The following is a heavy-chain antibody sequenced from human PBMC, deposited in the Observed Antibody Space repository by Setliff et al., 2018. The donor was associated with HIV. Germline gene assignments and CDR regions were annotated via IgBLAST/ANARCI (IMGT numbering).Heavy chain of an antibody. CDR1: GYTFSSYG. Sequence: ASVKVSCKASGYTFSSYGISWVRQAPGQGLEWMGWMNPNSGNTGYAQKFQGRVTMTRNTSISTAYMELSSLRSEDTAVYYCARIHDYYGSGNYAFDIWGQGTMVTVSS. CDR2: MNPNSGNT. D-gene: IGHD3-10*01. CDR3: ARIHDYYGSGNYAFDI. J-gene: IGHJ3*02. V-gene: IGHV1-8*02.